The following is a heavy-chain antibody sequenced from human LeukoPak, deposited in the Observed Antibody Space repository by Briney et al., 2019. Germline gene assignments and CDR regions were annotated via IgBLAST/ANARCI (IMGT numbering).Heavy chain of an antibody. Sequence: SGTLSLTCAVSGGSISSSNWWSWVRQPPGKGLEWIGEIYHSGSTNYNPSLKSRVTISVDKSKNQFSLKLSSVTAADTAVYYCASAPGYCSGGSCYFPIYYYYGMDVWGQGTTVTVSS. CDR3: ASAPGYCSGGSCYFPIYYYYGMDV. V-gene: IGHV4-4*02. J-gene: IGHJ6*02. CDR1: GGSISSSNW. CDR2: IYHSGST. D-gene: IGHD2-15*01.